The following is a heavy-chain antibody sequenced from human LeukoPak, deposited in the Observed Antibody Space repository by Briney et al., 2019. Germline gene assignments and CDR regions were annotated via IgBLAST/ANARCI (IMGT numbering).Heavy chain of an antibody. J-gene: IGHJ4*02. V-gene: IGHV3-7*01. CDR2: IKEDGSEK. D-gene: IGHD2-21*01. Sequence: GGSLRLSCAASGFTFSNYWMSWVRQAPGKGLEWVANIKEDGSEKYYEDSVKGRFTISRDNAKNLVYLQMNSLRAEETAVYYCTRDNRYYYWGQGTVVTVSS. CDR3: TRDNRYYY. CDR1: GFTFSNYW.